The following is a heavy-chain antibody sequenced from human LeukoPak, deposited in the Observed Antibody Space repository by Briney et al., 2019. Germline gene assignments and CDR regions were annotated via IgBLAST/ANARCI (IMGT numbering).Heavy chain of an antibody. CDR2: ISSSSSYT. J-gene: IGHJ4*02. D-gene: IGHD3-10*01. Sequence: GSLRLSCAASGFTFSDYYMSWIRQAPGKGLEWVSYISSSSSYTNYADSVKGQFTISRDNAKNSLYLQMNSLRAEDTAVYYCARDLGFGELSGGLDYWGQGALVTVSS. CDR3: ARDLGFGELSGGLDY. V-gene: IGHV3-11*06. CDR1: GFTFSDYY.